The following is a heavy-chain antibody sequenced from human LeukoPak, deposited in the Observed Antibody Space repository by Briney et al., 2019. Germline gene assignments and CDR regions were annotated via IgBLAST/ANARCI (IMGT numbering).Heavy chain of an antibody. Sequence: ASVKVSCKASGYTFTSYGISWVRQAPGQGLEWMGWISAYNGNTSYAQKLQGRVTMTTDTSTSTAYMELRSLRSDDTAVYYCARAPEGYGSGSYYVPYFDYWGQGTLVTVSS. CDR1: GYTFTSYG. CDR3: ARAPEGYGSGSYYVPYFDY. CDR2: ISAYNGNT. J-gene: IGHJ4*02. V-gene: IGHV1-18*01. D-gene: IGHD3-10*01.